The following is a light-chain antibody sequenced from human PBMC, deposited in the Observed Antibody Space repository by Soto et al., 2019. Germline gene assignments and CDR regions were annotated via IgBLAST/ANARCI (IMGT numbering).Light chain of an antibody. J-gene: IGKJ3*01. CDR3: HQLFMYPPT. V-gene: IGKV1-12*01. CDR2: GAS. CDR1: QDIGNF. Sequence: DIQMTQSPSSVSASVGDRFTISCRASQDIGNFLAWYQQKPGKAPKLLIYGASTLQSGVPSRFGGSGSGTDFTLTVSSLQSEDFATYYCHQLFMYPPTFGPGTKVEIK.